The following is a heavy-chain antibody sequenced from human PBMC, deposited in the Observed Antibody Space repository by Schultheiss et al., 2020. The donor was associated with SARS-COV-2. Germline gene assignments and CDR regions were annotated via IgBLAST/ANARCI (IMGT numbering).Heavy chain of an antibody. CDR1: GFTFSSYS. CDR3: ARGYGGDALDYFDY. CDR2: ISSSSSYI. Sequence: GGSLRLSCAASGFTFSSYSMNWVRQAPGKGLEWVSYISSSSSYIYYADSVKGRFTISRDNAKNSLYLQMNSLRAEDTAVYYCARGYGGDALDYFDYWGQGTLVTVSS. J-gene: IGHJ4*02. V-gene: IGHV3-21*05. D-gene: IGHD4-23*01.